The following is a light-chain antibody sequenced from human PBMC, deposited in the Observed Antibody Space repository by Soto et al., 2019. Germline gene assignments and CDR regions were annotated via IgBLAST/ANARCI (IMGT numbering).Light chain of an antibody. CDR1: QGISSL. J-gene: IGKJ1*01. Sequence: DIQMTQSPSSVSASVGDRVTITCRASQGISSLLAWYQQKPGKAPKLLIYYASNLENGVPSRFGGSGSGPDFTLTISSLQPEDFATYFCQQADSFPWTFGQGTKVEL. CDR3: QQADSFPWT. V-gene: IGKV1D-12*01. CDR2: YAS.